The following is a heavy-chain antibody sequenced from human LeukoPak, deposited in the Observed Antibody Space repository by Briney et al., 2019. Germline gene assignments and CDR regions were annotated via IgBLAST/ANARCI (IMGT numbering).Heavy chain of an antibody. CDR1: GYTFTGYY. CDR2: INPNSGGT. V-gene: IGHV1-2*02. J-gene: IGHJ4*02. CDR3: ARDLKYYDILTGYSPSYYFDY. D-gene: IGHD3-9*01. Sequence: GASVEVSCKASGYTFTGYYMHWVRQAPGQGLEWMGWINPNSGGTNYAQKFQGRVTMTRDTSISTAYMELSRLRSDDTAVYYCARDLKYYDILTGYSPSYYFDYWGQGTLVTVSS.